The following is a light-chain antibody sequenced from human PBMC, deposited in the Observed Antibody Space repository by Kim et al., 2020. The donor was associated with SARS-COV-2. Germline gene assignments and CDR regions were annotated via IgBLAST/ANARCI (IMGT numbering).Light chain of an antibody. Sequence: EIVLTQSPGTLSLSPGERATLSCRASQSVSYNYLAWYQQKPGQAPRLVIYAASSRATGIPDRFSGSGSGTDFTFTISRLEPEDFAVYYCQHNSDAPPWTFGQGTKVDIK. V-gene: IGKV3-20*01. CDR2: AAS. CDR3: QHNSDAPPWT. J-gene: IGKJ1*01. CDR1: QSVSYNY.